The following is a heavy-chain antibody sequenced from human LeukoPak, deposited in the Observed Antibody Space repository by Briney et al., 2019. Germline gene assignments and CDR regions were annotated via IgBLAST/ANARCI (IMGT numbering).Heavy chain of an antibody. J-gene: IGHJ4*02. V-gene: IGHV4-30-4*08. CDR3: ARLYGGSYKYYFDY. D-gene: IGHD1-26*01. CDR1: GDSISSGDYY. Sequence: SETLSLTCTVSGDSISSGDYYWSWIRQPPGKGLEWIGYIYYSGSTYYNPSLKSRVTISVDTSNNQFSLKLSSVTAADTAVYYCARLYGGSYKYYFDYWGQGTLVTVSS. CDR2: IYYSGST.